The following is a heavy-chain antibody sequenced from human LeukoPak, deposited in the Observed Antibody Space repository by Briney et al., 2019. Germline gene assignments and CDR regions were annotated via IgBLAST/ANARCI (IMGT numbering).Heavy chain of an antibody. CDR1: GGSISSSSYY. J-gene: IGHJ5*02. D-gene: IGHD2-15*01. CDR2: IYYSGST. V-gene: IGHV4-61*05. Sequence: PSETLSLTCTVSGGSISSSSYYWGWIRQPPGKGLEWIGYIYYSGSTNYNPSLKSRVTISVDTSKNQFSLKLSSVTAADTAVYYCASGVFDCSGGSCYLHWFDPWGQGTLVTVSS. CDR3: ASGVFDCSGGSCYLHWFDP.